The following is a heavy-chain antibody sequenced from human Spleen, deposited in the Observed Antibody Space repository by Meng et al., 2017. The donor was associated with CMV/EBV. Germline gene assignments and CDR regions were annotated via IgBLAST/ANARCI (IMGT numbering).Heavy chain of an antibody. CDR1: GSFMRSTNHC. D-gene: IGHD5-18*01. V-gene: IGHV4-39*07. J-gene: IGHJ4*02. Sequence: VGGSFMRSTNHCWAWLREPPRKGMGWIRTGYYTATTYYSPYLKNRALISLATSTRQFSLKLTSAIATDTAVYYCGREANTPTTVFDYCGPGTLVTVSS. CDR2: GYYTATT. CDR3: GREANTPTTVFDY.